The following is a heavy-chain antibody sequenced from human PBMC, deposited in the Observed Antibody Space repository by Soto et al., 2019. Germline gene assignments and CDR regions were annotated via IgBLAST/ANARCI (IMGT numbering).Heavy chain of an antibody. CDR2: IIPILGIA. D-gene: IGHD2-15*01. V-gene: IGHV1-69*02. CDR3: ARGGCSGGSCYSH. Sequence: QVQLVQSGAEVKKPGSSVKVSCKASGGTFSSYTISWVRQAPGQGLEWMGRIIPILGIANYAQKFQGRVTITADKSTSTAYMELSSLRSEDTAVYYCARGGCSGGSCYSHWGQGTLVTVSS. J-gene: IGHJ4*02. CDR1: GGTFSSYT.